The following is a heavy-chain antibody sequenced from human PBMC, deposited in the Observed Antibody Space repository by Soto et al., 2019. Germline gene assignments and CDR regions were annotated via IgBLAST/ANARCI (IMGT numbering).Heavy chain of an antibody. CDR1: GGSVSSGSYY. CDR3: AKDQTDVTLFDY. CDR2: IYYSGST. J-gene: IGHJ4*02. D-gene: IGHD2-21*02. Sequence: SETLSLTCTVSGGSVSSGSYYWSWIRQPPGKGLEWIGYIYYSGSTNYNPSLKSRVTISVDTSKNQFSLKLSSVTAADTAVYYCAKDQTDVTLFDYWGQGTLVTVSS. V-gene: IGHV4-61*01.